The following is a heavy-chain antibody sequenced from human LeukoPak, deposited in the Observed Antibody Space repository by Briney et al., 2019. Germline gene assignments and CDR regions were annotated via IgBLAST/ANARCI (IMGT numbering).Heavy chain of an antibody. Sequence: GGSLRLSCAASGFTFSSYAMSWVRQAPGKGLEWVAIISYDGSNKYYADSVKGRFTISRDNSKNTLYLQMNSLRAEDTAVYYCAREGSSGSYWNYFDYWGQGTLVTVSS. V-gene: IGHV3-30-3*01. CDR2: ISYDGSNK. J-gene: IGHJ4*02. CDR1: GFTFSSYA. CDR3: AREGSSGSYWNYFDY. D-gene: IGHD3-10*01.